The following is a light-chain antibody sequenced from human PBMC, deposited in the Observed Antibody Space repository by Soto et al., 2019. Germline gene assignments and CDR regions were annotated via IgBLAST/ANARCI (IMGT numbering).Light chain of an antibody. Sequence: QSVLTQPRSVSGSPGQAVTISCTGTSGDVGGYNYVSWYQQHPGKAPKLIIYDVSKRPSGVPDRFSGSKSGNTASLTISGLQAEDEADYYCCSYAGSYTFDFGGGTKLTVL. CDR2: DVS. CDR3: CSYAGSYTFD. V-gene: IGLV2-11*01. J-gene: IGLJ2*01. CDR1: SGDVGGYNY.